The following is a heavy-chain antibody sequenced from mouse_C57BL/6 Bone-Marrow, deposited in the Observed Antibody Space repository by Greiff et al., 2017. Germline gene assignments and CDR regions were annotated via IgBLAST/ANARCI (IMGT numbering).Heavy chain of an antibody. CDR3: TRGLLAWFAY. CDR2: IDPEDGDT. Sequence: VQLQQSGAELVRPGASVKLSCTASGFNIKDYYMHWVKQRPEQGLEWIGRIDPEDGDTEYDPKFQGKATMTADTSSNTAYLQLSSLTSEDTAVDYCTRGLLAWFAYWGQGTLVTVSA. CDR1: GFNIKDYY. D-gene: IGHD1-1*01. J-gene: IGHJ3*01. V-gene: IGHV14-1*01.